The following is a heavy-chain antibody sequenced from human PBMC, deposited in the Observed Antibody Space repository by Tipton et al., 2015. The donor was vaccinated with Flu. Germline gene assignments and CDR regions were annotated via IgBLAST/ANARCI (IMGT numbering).Heavy chain of an antibody. CDR1: GFTFSSYG. CDR3: ANQQSIAVAGMFDY. CDR2: ISYDGSNK. Sequence: SLRLSCAASGFTFSSYGMHWVRQAPGKGLEWVAVISYDGSNKYYADSVKGRFTISRDNSKNTLYLQMNSLRAEDTAVYYCANQQSIAVAGMFDYWGQGTLVTVSS. D-gene: IGHD6-19*01. V-gene: IGHV3-30*18. J-gene: IGHJ4*02.